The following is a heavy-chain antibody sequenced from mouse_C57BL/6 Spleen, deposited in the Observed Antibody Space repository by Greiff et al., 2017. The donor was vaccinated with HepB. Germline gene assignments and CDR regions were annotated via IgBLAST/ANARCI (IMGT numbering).Heavy chain of an antibody. CDR3: ASPGNYVLMDY. J-gene: IGHJ4*01. V-gene: IGHV3-6*01. CDR2: ISYDGSN. CDR1: GYSITSGYY. Sequence: DVKLVESGPGLVKPSQSLSLTCSVTGYSITSGYYWNWIRQFPGNKLEWMGYISYDGSNNYNPSLNNRISITRDTSKNQFFLKLNSVTTEDTATYYCASPGNYVLMDYWGQGTSVTVSS. D-gene: IGHD2-1*01.